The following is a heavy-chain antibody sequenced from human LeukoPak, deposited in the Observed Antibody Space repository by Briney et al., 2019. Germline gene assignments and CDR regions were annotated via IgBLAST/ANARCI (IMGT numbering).Heavy chain of an antibody. J-gene: IGHJ4*02. CDR2: ISSNGGST. Sequence: GGSLRLSCSASGFTFSSYAMHWVRQAPGKGLEYVSAISSNGGSTYYADSVKGRFTISRDNAKNSLYLQMNSLRAEDTAVYYCARAFTVATMNAFDYWGQGTLVTVSS. CDR1: GFTFSSYA. D-gene: IGHD5-12*01. V-gene: IGHV3-64*04. CDR3: ARAFTVATMNAFDY.